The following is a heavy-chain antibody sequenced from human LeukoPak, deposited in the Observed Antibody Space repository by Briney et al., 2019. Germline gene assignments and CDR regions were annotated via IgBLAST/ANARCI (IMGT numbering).Heavy chain of an antibody. Sequence: WASVKVSCKASGYTFTGYYMHWVRQAPGQGLEWMGWINPNSGGTNYARKFQGRVTMTRDTSISTAYMELSRLRSDDTAVYYCAREIGYCSGGSCSFGYWGQGTLVTVSS. CDR2: INPNSGGT. D-gene: IGHD2-15*01. CDR3: AREIGYCSGGSCSFGY. V-gene: IGHV1-2*02. CDR1: GYTFTGYY. J-gene: IGHJ4*02.